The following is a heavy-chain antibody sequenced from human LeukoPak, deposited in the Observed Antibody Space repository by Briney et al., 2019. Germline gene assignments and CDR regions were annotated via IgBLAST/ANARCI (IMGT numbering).Heavy chain of an antibody. Sequence: ASVKVSCKASGYTFTSYGISWVRQAPGQGLQWMGWISAHNGNTNYAQKLQGRVTMTTDTFTSTVYMEVRSLRSDDTAVYYCARAGTTLLLDYWGQGTLVTVSS. D-gene: IGHD4-11*01. CDR2: ISAHNGNT. V-gene: IGHV1-18*01. J-gene: IGHJ4*02. CDR1: GYTFTSYG. CDR3: ARAGTTLLLDY.